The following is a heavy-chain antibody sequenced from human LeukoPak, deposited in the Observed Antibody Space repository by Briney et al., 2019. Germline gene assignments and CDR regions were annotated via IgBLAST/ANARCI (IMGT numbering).Heavy chain of an antibody. CDR2: IYPSDSET. V-gene: IGHV5-51*01. J-gene: IGHJ4*02. D-gene: IGHD3-10*01. CDR3: ARLIYYGSGKTYFFDS. Sequence: GESLKISCKGSGYSFNTFWIGWVRQTPETGLEWMGNIYPSDSETKYKPSFQGQVTISVDKSISTAYLRLSSLKASDTAIYYCARLIYYGSGKTYFFDSWGQGTLVTVSS. CDR1: GYSFNTFW.